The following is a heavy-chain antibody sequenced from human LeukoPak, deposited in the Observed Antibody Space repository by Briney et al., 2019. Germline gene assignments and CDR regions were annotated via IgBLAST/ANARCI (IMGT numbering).Heavy chain of an antibody. D-gene: IGHD1-26*01. Sequence: GGSLRLSCAASGFTFSSYSMNWVRQAPGKGLEWVSHITASGTAMFYADSVKGRFTISRDNAKNSLYLQMNSLRAEDTAVYYCARGLGEYSGSSQTRDAFDIWGQGTVVTVSS. V-gene: IGHV3-48*01. CDR1: GFTFSSYS. CDR2: ITASGTAM. J-gene: IGHJ3*02. CDR3: ARGLGEYSGSSQTRDAFDI.